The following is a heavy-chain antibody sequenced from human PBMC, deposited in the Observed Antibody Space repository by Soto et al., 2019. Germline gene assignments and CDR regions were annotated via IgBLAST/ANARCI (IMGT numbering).Heavy chain of an antibody. V-gene: IGHV3-7*05. D-gene: IGHD5-18*01. Sequence: EVQLVESGGGLVQPGGSLRLSCAASGFTFGGYWMSWVRQAPGKGLEWVANINQDGSETYYVDSVKGRFTISRDNAKNSLYLQMNSLRAEDTAVYYCARGDKYSGDYWGQGTLATVSS. J-gene: IGHJ4*02. CDR1: GFTFGGYW. CDR2: INQDGSET. CDR3: ARGDKYSGDY.